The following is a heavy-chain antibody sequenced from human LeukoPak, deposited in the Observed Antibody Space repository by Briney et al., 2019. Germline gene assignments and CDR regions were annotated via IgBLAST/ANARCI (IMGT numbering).Heavy chain of an antibody. V-gene: IGHV3-21*01. CDR3: ARHTVTRRCYFDY. CDR2: ISSSSSYI. Sequence: GGSLRLSCAASGFTFSSYAMHWVRQAPGKGLEWVSSISSSSSYIYYADSVKGRFTISRDNAKNSLYLQMNSLRAEDTAVYYCARHTVTRRCYFDYWGQGTLVTVSS. CDR1: GFTFSSYA. J-gene: IGHJ4*02. D-gene: IGHD4-17*01.